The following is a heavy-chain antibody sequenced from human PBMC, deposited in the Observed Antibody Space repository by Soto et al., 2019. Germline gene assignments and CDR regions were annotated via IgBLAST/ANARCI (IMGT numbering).Heavy chain of an antibody. CDR2: ITGSGGIT. V-gene: IGHV3-23*01. CDR1: GFTFSSNA. J-gene: IGHJ4*02. CDR3: AKHTTFFFDITGPWDYFES. Sequence: GGSLRLSCAASGFTFSSNAMSWVRRAPGKGLEWVSGITGSGGITDYADSVKGQFTISRDNSRNTLYLQMNYLRVEDTAVYFCAKHTTFFFDITGPWDYFESWGQGTLVTVSS. D-gene: IGHD1-20*01.